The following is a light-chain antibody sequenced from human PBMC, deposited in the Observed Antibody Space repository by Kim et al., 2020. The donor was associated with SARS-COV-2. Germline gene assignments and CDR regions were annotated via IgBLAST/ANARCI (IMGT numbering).Light chain of an antibody. CDR1: QSVSNY. V-gene: IGKV3-11*01. CDR2: DAS. Sequence: SPGDRATLSSRARQSVSNYLAWYQQKPGQAPRLLVYDASTRATGIPARFSGNGSGTDFTLTISILEPEDFAVYYCQQRANWPPLPFGGGTKVDIK. J-gene: IGKJ4*01. CDR3: QQRANWPPLP.